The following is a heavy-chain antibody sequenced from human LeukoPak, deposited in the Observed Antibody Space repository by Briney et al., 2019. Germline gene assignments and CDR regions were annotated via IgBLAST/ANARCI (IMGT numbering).Heavy chain of an antibody. Sequence: GGALRLSCAGSGFTFSSYWMHWVRQAPGKGLVWVSRINTDGSSTTYADSVKGRFTISRDNVKNTLYLQMNSLRAEDTAVYYCARREGFCKGGTCYLDFWGQGTLVTVSS. CDR2: INTDGSST. CDR3: ARREGFCKGGTCYLDF. J-gene: IGHJ4*02. V-gene: IGHV3-74*01. D-gene: IGHD2-15*01. CDR1: GFTFSSYW.